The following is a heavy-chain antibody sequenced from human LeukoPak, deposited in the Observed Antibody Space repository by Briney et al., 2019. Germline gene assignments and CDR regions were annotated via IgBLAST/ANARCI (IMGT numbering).Heavy chain of an antibody. J-gene: IGHJ4*02. Sequence: GGSLRLSCAASGFTVSSYYMNWVRQAPGKGLQWVSVLYSDGATYYADSVKGRFTISRDNSRSTLYLQMNSLRAEDTAVYYCARAQYSGSYLDYWGQGTLVTVSS. V-gene: IGHV3-66*01. CDR2: LYSDGAT. CDR1: GFTVSSYY. D-gene: IGHD1-26*01. CDR3: ARAQYSGSYLDY.